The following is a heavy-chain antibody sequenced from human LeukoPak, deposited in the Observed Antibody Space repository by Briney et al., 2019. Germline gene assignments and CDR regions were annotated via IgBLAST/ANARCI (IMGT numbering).Heavy chain of an antibody. Sequence: AETLSLTCTVSGGSISSYYWSWIRQPAGKGREWFGRFYTSRSTNNNPSLKSRVTISVDKSKNQFSLKLSSVTAADTAVYYCARARGDPDYFDYWGQGTLVTVSS. CDR3: ARARGDPDYFDY. D-gene: IGHD3-16*01. J-gene: IGHJ4*02. V-gene: IGHV4-4*07. CDR1: GGSISSYY. CDR2: FYTSRST.